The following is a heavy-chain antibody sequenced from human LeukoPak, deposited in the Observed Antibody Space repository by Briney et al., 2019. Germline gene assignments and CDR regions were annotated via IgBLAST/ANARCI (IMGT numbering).Heavy chain of an antibody. Sequence: ASVKVSCKASGYTFTGYYMHWVRQAPGQGLEWMGWINPNSGGTNYAQNLQDRVIMTTDTSTSTAYMELRSLRSDDTAVYFCARDAATISDTFDIWGQRTMVTVSS. V-gene: IGHV1-2*02. CDR1: GYTFTGYY. J-gene: IGHJ3*02. D-gene: IGHD1-26*01. CDR2: INPNSGGT. CDR3: ARDAATISDTFDI.